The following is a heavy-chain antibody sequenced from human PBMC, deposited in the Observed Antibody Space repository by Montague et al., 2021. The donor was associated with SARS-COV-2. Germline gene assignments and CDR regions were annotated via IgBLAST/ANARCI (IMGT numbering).Heavy chain of an antibody. Sequence: SETLSLTCTVSGGSITNNIDYWAWIRQPPGKGLEWIGSIYYTGNTYYNPSLKSRVTISVVTSKNHFTLKLSSVTAAEMAVYYCARLKRYFDSSGSPSAFDFRGQGTKVTVSS. CDR2: IYYTGNT. J-gene: IGHJ3*01. CDR3: ARLKRYFDSSGSPSAFDF. D-gene: IGHD3-22*01. V-gene: IGHV4-39*02. CDR1: GGSITNNIDY.